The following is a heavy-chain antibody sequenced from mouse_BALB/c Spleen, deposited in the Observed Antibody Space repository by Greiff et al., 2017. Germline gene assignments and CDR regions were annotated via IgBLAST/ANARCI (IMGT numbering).Heavy chain of an antibody. CDR2: ISAGGSYT. Sequence: DVKLVESGGGLVKPGGSLKLSCAASGFTFSDYYMYWVRQTPEKRLEWVATISAGGSYTYYPDSVKGLFTISRDNAKNNLYLQMRSLKSEDTAMYFCAREQGYRYDVGPWFAYWGQGTLVTVSA. CDR3: AREQGYRYDVGPWFAY. J-gene: IGHJ3*01. V-gene: IGHV5-4*02. D-gene: IGHD2-14*01. CDR1: GFTFSDYY.